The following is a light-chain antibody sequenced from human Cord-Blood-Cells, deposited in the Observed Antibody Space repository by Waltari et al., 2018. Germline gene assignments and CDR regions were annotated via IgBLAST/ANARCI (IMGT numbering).Light chain of an antibody. Sequence: QSALTQPASVSASPGQAIPISCTGTSRAVAGYNSVSWYQQHPGKSPKLMIYDVSNRPSGVSNRFSGSKSGNTASLTISGLQAEDEADYYCSSYTSSSTLVFGGGTKLTVL. J-gene: IGLJ2*01. CDR1: SRAVAGYNS. CDR3: SSYTSSSTLV. CDR2: DVS. V-gene: IGLV2-14*01.